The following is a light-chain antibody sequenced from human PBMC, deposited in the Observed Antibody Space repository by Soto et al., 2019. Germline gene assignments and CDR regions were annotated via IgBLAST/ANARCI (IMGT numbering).Light chain of an antibody. CDR1: QSVSSY. V-gene: IGKV3-11*01. Sequence: EIVLTQSPATLSLSPGERATLSCRASQSVSSYLAWYQQKPGQAPRLLIYDASNRATGIPARFSGSGSGTDFTLTISSLAVYYCQQRSNWPPGLTFGGGTKVEIK. CDR2: DAS. CDR3: QQRSNWPPGLT. J-gene: IGKJ4*01.